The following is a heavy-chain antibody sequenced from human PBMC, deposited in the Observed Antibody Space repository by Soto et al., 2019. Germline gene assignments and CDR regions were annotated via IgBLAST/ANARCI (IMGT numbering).Heavy chain of an antibody. CDR3: ARGGHGSGSLHFDY. V-gene: IGHV3-30-3*01. D-gene: IGHD3-10*01. CDR2: ISYDGSNK. J-gene: IGHJ4*02. Sequence: GESLRLSCAASGFTFSSYAMHWVRQAPGKGLEWVAVISYDGSNKYYADSVKGRFTISRDNSKNTLYLQMNSLRAEDTAVYYCARGGHGSGSLHFDYWGQGTLVTVSS. CDR1: GFTFSSYA.